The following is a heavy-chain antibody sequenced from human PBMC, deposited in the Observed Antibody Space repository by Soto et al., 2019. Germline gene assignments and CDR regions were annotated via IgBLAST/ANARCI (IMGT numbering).Heavy chain of an antibody. CDR2: ISAYNGNT. Sequence: ASVKVSCKASGYTFTSYGISWVRKAPGQGLEWLGWISAYNGNTNYAQTLHGRVTMTTDTSTSTAYMELRSLRSDDAALYYCARHGIEVVPAAIDAFDVWGQGTKVTVSS. D-gene: IGHD2-2*01. CDR3: ARHGIEVVPAAIDAFDV. CDR1: GYTFTSYG. V-gene: IGHV1-18*01. J-gene: IGHJ3*01.